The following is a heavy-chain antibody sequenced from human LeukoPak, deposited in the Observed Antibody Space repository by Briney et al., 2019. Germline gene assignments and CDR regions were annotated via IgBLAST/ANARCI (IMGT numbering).Heavy chain of an antibody. V-gene: IGHV4-59*08. J-gene: IGHJ5*02. D-gene: IGHD3-9*01. CDR3: ARVPSRPLYDILGGPLLFDP. CDR1: GGSISSYY. CDR2: IYYSGST. Sequence: SETLSLTCTASGGSISSYYWSWIRQPPGKGLEWIGYIYYSGSTNYNPSLKSRVTISVDTSKNQFSLKLSSVTAADTAVYYCARVPSRPLYDILGGPLLFDPWGQGTLVTVSS.